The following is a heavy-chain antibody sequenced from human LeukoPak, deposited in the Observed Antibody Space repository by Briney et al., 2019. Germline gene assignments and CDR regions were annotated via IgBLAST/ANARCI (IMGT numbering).Heavy chain of an antibody. V-gene: IGHV3-23*01. Sequence: GGSLGLSCAASGFTFSSYAMSWVRQAPGKGLEWVSAISGSGGSTYYADSVKGRFTISRDNSKNTLYLQMNSLRAEDTAVYYCAKFDSSGYYRTFDYWGQGTLVTVSS. CDR3: AKFDSSGYYRTFDY. J-gene: IGHJ4*02. CDR2: ISGSGGST. D-gene: IGHD3-22*01. CDR1: GFTFSSYA.